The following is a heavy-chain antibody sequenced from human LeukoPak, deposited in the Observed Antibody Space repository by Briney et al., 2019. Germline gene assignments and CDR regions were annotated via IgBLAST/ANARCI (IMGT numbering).Heavy chain of an antibody. J-gene: IGHJ6*03. V-gene: IGHV3-23*01. CDR2: ISDSGGRA. Sequence: GGSLRLSCAVSGITLSNYGMSWVRQAQGKGLEWVAGISDSGGRANYADSVKGRFTISRDNPKNTLYLQMISLRAEDTAVYYCARVRSGSSSYYYYMDVWGKGTTVTVSS. CDR3: ARVRSGSSSYYYYMDV. CDR1: GITLSNYG. D-gene: IGHD6-13*01.